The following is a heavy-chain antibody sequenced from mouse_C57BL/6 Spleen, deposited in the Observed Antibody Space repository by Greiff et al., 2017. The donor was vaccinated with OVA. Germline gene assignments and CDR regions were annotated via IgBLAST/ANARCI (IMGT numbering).Heavy chain of an antibody. Sequence: QVQLQQPGAELVMPGASVKLSCKASGYTFTSYWMHWVKQRPGQGLEWIGEIDPSDSYTNYNQKFKGKSTLTVDKSSSTAYMQLSSLTSEDSAVYYCARSTMVTTDWYFDDWGTGTTVTVSS. CDR2: IDPSDSYT. J-gene: IGHJ1*03. CDR3: ARSTMVTTDWYFDD. V-gene: IGHV1-69*01. CDR1: GYTFTSYW. D-gene: IGHD2-2*01.